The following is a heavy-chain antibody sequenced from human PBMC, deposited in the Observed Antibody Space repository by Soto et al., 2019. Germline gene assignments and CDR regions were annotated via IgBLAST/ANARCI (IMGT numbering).Heavy chain of an antibody. D-gene: IGHD2-2*01. CDR3: VSGSTYLEH. J-gene: IGHJ1*01. V-gene: IGHV3-21*01. Sequence: GESLNLSCASSCFPFISYEMNWVRQAPGRGLEWVSSISSSSSYIYYADSVKGRFTISRDNAKNSLYLQMNSLRAEDTAVYYCVSGSTYLEHRGQGTRVTVPS. CDR1: CFPFISYE. CDR2: ISSSSSYI.